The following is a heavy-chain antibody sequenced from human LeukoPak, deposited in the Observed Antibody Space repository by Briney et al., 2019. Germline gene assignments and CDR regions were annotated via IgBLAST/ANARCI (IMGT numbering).Heavy chain of an antibody. CDR1: GFNLSSYY. Sequence: GGSLRLSCAASGFNLSSYYMDWVRQGPGKGPVWVSRLKSDGSSTKCADSVKGRFTISRDDAKNTLYLQMTSLRVEDAAVYYCARTTLETQYFDRWGQGTLVTVSS. V-gene: IGHV3-74*03. D-gene: IGHD1-1*01. CDR2: LKSDGSST. J-gene: IGHJ4*02. CDR3: ARTTLETQYFDR.